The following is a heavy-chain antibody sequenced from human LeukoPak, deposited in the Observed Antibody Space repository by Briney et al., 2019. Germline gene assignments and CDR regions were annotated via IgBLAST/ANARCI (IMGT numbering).Heavy chain of an antibody. Sequence: SETLSLTCTVSGGSISSSSYYWGWIRQPPGKGLEWIGSIYYSGSTYYNPSLKSRVTISVDTSKNQFSLKLSSVTAADTAAYYCARLVAARPLYWGQGTLITVSS. V-gene: IGHV4-39*01. CDR3: ARLVAARPLY. D-gene: IGHD6-6*01. J-gene: IGHJ4*02. CDR1: GGSISSSSYY. CDR2: IYYSGST.